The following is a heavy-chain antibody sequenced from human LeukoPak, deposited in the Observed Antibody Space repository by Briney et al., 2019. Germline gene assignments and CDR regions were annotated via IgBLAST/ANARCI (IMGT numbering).Heavy chain of an antibody. J-gene: IGHJ4*02. CDR3: ARGVDYDFWSGYFDY. D-gene: IGHD3-3*01. Sequence: GGSLRLSCAASGFTFSDYYMSWIRQAPGKGLEWVSYISSGGSTIYYADSVKGRFTISRDNAKNSLYLQMNSLRAEDTAVYYCARGVDYDFWSGYFDYWGQGTLVTVSS. CDR2: ISSGGSTI. V-gene: IGHV3-11*04. CDR1: GFTFSDYY.